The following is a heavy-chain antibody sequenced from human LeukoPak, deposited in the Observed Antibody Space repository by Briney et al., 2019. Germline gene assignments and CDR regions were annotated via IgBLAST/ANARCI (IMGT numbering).Heavy chain of an antibody. Sequence: PGGSLRLSCAASGFTVSSYYMSWLRQAPGKGLEWVSAISGSGGSTYYADSVKGRFTISRDNSKNTLYLQMNSLRAEDTAVYYCAKGIGYCSSTSCSAPVDPWGQGTLVTVSS. CDR1: GFTVSSYY. J-gene: IGHJ5*02. D-gene: IGHD2-2*01. CDR2: ISGSGGST. CDR3: AKGIGYCSSTSCSAPVDP. V-gene: IGHV3-23*01.